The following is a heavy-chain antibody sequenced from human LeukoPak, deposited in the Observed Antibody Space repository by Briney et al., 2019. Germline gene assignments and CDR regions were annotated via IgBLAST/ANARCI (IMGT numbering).Heavy chain of an antibody. D-gene: IGHD3-10*01. CDR1: GFTFSDYY. CDR3: AKDRVDGSGSQFDS. CDR2: ISSSGSTI. J-gene: IGHJ4*02. Sequence: GGSLRLSCAASGFTFSDYYMSWIRQAPGKGLEWVSYISSSGSTIYYADSVKGRFTISRDNAMDTLYLQMNSLRADDTAVYYCAKDRVDGSGSQFDSWGQGSLVIVSS. V-gene: IGHV3-11*01.